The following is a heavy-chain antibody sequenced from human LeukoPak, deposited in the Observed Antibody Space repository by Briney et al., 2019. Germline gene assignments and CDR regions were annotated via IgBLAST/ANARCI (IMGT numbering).Heavy chain of an antibody. D-gene: IGHD2-2*01. Sequence: GGSLRLSCAASGFTFSSYAMHWVRQAQGKGLEWVAVISYDGSNKYYADSVKGRFTISRDNSKNTLYLQMNSLRAEDTALYYCARIGHDLYQTFYSWGHGTLITVSS. CDR3: ARIGHDLYQTFYS. J-gene: IGHJ5*01. V-gene: IGHV3-30-3*01. CDR1: GFTFSSYA. CDR2: ISYDGSNK.